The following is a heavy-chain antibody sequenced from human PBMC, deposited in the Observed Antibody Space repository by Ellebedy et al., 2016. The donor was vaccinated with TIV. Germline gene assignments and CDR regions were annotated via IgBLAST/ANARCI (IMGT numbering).Heavy chain of an antibody. CDR3: AKDPVATISPDAFDI. CDR2: ISSSGSTI. J-gene: IGHJ3*02. V-gene: IGHV3-48*03. Sequence: PGGSLRLSCAASGFTFSNYEMNWVRQAPGKGLEWVSYISSSGSTIYYADSVKGRFTISRDNAKNSLYLQMNSLRAEDPAVYYCAKDPVATISPDAFDIWGQGTMVTVSS. CDR1: GFTFSNYE. D-gene: IGHD5-12*01.